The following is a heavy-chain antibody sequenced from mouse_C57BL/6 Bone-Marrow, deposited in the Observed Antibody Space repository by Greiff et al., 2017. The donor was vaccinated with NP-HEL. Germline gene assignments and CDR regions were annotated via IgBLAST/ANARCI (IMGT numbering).Heavy chain of an antibody. V-gene: IGHV2-9-1*01. CDR3: ARNEGLRRETWFAY. CDR2: IWTGGGT. J-gene: IGHJ3*01. D-gene: IGHD2-4*01. Sequence: QVQLQQSGPGLVAPSQSLSITCTVSGFSLTSYAISWVRQPPGKGLEWLGVIWTGGGTNYNSALKSRLSISKDNSKSQVFLKMNSLQTDDTARYYCARNEGLRRETWFAYWGQGTLVTVSA. CDR1: GFSLTSYA.